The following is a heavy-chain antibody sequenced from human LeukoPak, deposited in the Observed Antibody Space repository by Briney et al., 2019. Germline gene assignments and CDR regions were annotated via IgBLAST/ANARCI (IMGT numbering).Heavy chain of an antibody. CDR3: ARDLIAVGGTNRGGGIDY. J-gene: IGHJ4*02. CDR1: GFTFSSYA. V-gene: IGHV3-30*01. Sequence: GRSLRLSCAASGFTFSSYAMHWVRQAPGKGLEWVAVISYDGSNKYYADSVKGRFTISRDNSKNMPYLQMNSLKAEDTAVYYCARDLIAVGGTNRGGGIDYWGQGTLVTVSS. D-gene: IGHD6-19*01. CDR2: ISYDGSNK.